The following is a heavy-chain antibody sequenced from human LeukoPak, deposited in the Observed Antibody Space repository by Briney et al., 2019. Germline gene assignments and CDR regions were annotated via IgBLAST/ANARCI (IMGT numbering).Heavy chain of an antibody. J-gene: IGHJ6*02. CDR2: IYYSGST. V-gene: IGHV4-61*01. Sequence: SETLSLTCTVSGGFISSSNYYWGWIRQPPGKGLEWIGYIYYSGSTNYNPSLKSRLTISVDTSKNQFSLKLSSVTAADTAVYYCARDRDIGTYYYYYGMDVWGQGTTVTVSS. CDR1: GGFISSSNYY. D-gene: IGHD1-26*01. CDR3: ARDRDIGTYYYYYGMDV.